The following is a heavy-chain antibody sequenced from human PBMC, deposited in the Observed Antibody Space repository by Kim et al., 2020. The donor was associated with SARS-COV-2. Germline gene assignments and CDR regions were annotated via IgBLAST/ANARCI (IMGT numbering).Heavy chain of an antibody. J-gene: IGHJ4*02. D-gene: IGHD3-10*01. CDR3: ARGNRDLYYYGSGSYHVPFDY. CDR2: INHSGST. CDR1: GGSFSGYY. V-gene: IGHV4-34*01. Sequence: SETLSLTCAVYGGSFSGYYWSWIRQPPGKGLEWIGEINHSGSTNYNPSLKSRVTISVDTSKNQFSLKLSSVTAADTAVYYCARGNRDLYYYGSGSYHVPFDYWGQGTLVTVSS.